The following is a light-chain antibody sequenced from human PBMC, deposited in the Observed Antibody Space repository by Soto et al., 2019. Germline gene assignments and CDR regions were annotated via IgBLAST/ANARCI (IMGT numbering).Light chain of an antibody. CDR3: NSYTTNSNRV. CDR1: SSDVGAYNY. J-gene: IGLJ1*01. CDR2: GVT. Sequence: LTQPASVSGSPGQSITISCTGTSSDVGAYNYVSWYQHHPGKAPKLMIYGVTNRPSGVSNRFSGSKSGNTASLTISGLQAEDEADYYYNSYTTNSNRVFGTGTKVTVL. V-gene: IGLV2-14*01.